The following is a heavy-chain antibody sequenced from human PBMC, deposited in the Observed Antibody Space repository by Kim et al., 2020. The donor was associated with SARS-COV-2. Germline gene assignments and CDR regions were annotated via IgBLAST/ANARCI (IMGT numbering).Heavy chain of an antibody. Sequence: YADSVNGRLTVSRDNAKNSLYLQMRSLRVGDTAIYYCVRYGDYDYFFDNWGQGTLVTVSS. J-gene: IGHJ4*02. CDR3: VRYGDYDYFFDN. D-gene: IGHD4-17*01. V-gene: IGHV3-11*06.